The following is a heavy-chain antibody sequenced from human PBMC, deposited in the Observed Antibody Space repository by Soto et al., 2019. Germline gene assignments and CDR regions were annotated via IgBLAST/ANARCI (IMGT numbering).Heavy chain of an antibody. CDR2: ISAHNGNT. D-gene: IGHD2-2*01. V-gene: IGHV1-18*01. J-gene: IGHJ4*02. CDR1: GYTFTSYG. Sequence: QVRLVQSGAEVKKPGASVKVSCKASGYTFTSYGISWVRQAPGQGLEWMGWISAHNGNTKYAQKIQGRVTMTTDTPTSTAYMELRSPRSDDTAVYYCARDGPAMDYWGQGTLVTVSS. CDR3: ARDGPAMDY.